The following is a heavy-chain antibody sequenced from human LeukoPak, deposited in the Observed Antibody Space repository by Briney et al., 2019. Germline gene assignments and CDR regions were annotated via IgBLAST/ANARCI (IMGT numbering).Heavy chain of an antibody. D-gene: IGHD4-11*01. CDR2: HYSGGNS. V-gene: IGHV3-66*01. CDR1: GFTVSSYY. CDR3: ARSYSNHLFGMDV. J-gene: IGHJ6*02. Sequence: GGSLRLSCAASGFTVSSYYMTWVRQAPGKGLEWVSVHYSGGNSYYADSVKGRVAISRDNSKNTVFLQMNSVRAEDTAVYYCARSYSNHLFGMDVWGQGTTVTVSS.